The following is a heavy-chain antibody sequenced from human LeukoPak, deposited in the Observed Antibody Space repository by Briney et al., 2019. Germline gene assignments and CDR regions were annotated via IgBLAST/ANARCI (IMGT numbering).Heavy chain of an antibody. CDR2: IYYSGST. Sequence: PSETLSLTCTVSGGSISSSSYYWGWIRQPPGKGLEWIGSIYYSGSTYYNPSLKSRVTISVDTSKNQFSLKLSSVTAADTAVYYCARVGVTGCSGGSCYITYYYYMDVWGKGTTVTVSS. CDR3: ARVGVTGCSGGSCYITYYYYMDV. V-gene: IGHV4-39*07. D-gene: IGHD2-15*01. J-gene: IGHJ6*03. CDR1: GGSISSSSYY.